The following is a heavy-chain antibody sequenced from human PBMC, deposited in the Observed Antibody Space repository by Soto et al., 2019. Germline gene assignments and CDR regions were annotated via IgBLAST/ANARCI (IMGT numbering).Heavy chain of an antibody. CDR3: ARDPQGSYCYIDY. Sequence: GGSLRLTCAASGFTFSSYAIHWVRQAPGKGLEWVTIISKDGNSKHYADSVKGRFTISRDNSKNTLFLQMNSLRAEDTSVYYCARDPQGSYCYIDYWGQGTPVTVS. CDR1: GFTFSSYA. D-gene: IGHD3-10*01. J-gene: IGHJ4*02. V-gene: IGHV3-30-3*01. CDR2: ISKDGNSK.